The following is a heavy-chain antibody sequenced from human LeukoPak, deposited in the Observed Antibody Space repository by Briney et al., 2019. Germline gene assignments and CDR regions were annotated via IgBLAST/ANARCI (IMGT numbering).Heavy chain of an antibody. V-gene: IGHV1-18*01. D-gene: IGHD5-18*01. Sequence: ASVKVSCKASGYTFTSYGISWVRQAPGQGLEWMGWISAYNGNTNYAQKLQGRVTMTTDTSTSTAYMELRSLRSDDTAVYYCARGRHGNIYGYRPNELGHYFDFWGQGTLVTVSS. J-gene: IGHJ4*02. CDR3: ARGRHGNIYGYRPNELGHYFDF. CDR2: ISAYNGNT. CDR1: GYTFTSYG.